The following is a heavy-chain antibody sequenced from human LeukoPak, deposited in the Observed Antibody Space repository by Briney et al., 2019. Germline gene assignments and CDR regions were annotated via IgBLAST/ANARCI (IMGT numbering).Heavy chain of an antibody. Sequence: PGGSLRLSCAASGFTFSSYWMSWVRQAPGKGLEWVANIKQDGSEKYYVDSVKGRFTISRDNAKSSLYLQMNSLRAEDTAVYYCARDSSGWYGYYYYGMDVWGQGTTVTVSS. D-gene: IGHD6-19*01. CDR1: GFTFSSYW. V-gene: IGHV3-7*01. CDR3: ARDSSGWYGYYYYGMDV. CDR2: IKQDGSEK. J-gene: IGHJ6*02.